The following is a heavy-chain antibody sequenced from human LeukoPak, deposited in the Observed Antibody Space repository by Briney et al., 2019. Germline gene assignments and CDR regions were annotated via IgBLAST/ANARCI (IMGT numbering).Heavy chain of an antibody. Sequence: SETLSLTCTVSGGSISSYYWSWIRRPPGKGLEWIGYIYYSGSTNYNPSLKSRVTISVDTSKNQFSLKLSSVTAADTAVYYCARDRATDDFWRGPPYYYYGMDVWGQGTTVTVSS. CDR2: IYYSGST. J-gene: IGHJ6*02. CDR1: GGSISSYY. D-gene: IGHD3-3*01. V-gene: IGHV4-59*01. CDR3: ARDRATDDFWRGPPYYYYGMDV.